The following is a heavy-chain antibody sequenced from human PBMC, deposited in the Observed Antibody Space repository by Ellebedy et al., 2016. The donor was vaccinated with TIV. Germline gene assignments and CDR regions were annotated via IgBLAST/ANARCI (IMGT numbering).Heavy chain of an antibody. CDR2: VSYDGNYK. V-gene: IGHV3-30*09. CDR1: GFTFTTYA. D-gene: IGHD2-21*02. Sequence: GESLKISCEASGFTFTTYAMHWVRQAPGKGLEWVAVVSYDGNYKYFAVSVQGRFAISRDNSNNTLYLQMNSLRPEDTAIYYCAREVTYGFAFDIWGHGTMVTASS. CDR3: AREVTYGFAFDI. J-gene: IGHJ3*02.